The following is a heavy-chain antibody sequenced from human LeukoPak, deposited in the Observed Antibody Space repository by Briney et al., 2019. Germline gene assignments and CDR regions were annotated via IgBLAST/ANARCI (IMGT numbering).Heavy chain of an antibody. CDR2: IYYSGST. V-gene: IGHV4-59*08. D-gene: IGHD6-13*01. CDR3: ARLSMGGYEAAAGTGTYYYGMDV. Sequence: PSETLSLTCTVSGGSISSYYWSWIRQPPGKGLEWIGYIYYSGSTNYNPSLKSRVTISVDTSKNQFSLKLSSATAADTAVYYCARLSMGGYEAAAGTGTYYYGMDVWGQGTTVTVSS. J-gene: IGHJ6*02. CDR1: GGSISSYY.